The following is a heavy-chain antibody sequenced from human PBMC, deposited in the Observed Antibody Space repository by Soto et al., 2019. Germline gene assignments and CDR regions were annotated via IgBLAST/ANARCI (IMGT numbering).Heavy chain of an antibody. V-gene: IGHV1-18*04. J-gene: IGHJ4*02. D-gene: IGHD5-18*01. CDR3: ARDVGYSYGYGYGY. CDR1: GYTFTANG. Sequence: QVQLVQSGGEVKKPGASVTISCKASGYTFTANGVSWVRQAPGHGLEWIGWISTSNGDTNYAHSHXGXVXXTTDPSTSTAYLEVRSLRSDGTAVYWCARDVGYSYGYGYGYWGQGTLVTVSS. CDR2: ISTSNGDT.